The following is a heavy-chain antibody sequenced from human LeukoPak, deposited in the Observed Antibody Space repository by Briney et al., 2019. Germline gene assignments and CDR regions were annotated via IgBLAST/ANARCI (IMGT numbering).Heavy chain of an antibody. V-gene: IGHV1-18*01. Sequence: ASVKASCKDSGYTFTSYGISWVRQAPGQGLEWMGWISAYNGNTNYAQKLQGRVTMTTDTSTSTAYMELRSLRSDDTAVYYCARDPMFAPVTMVRGPPDYWGQGTLATVSS. CDR1: GYTFTSYG. D-gene: IGHD3-10*01. CDR2: ISAYNGNT. CDR3: ARDPMFAPVTMVRGPPDY. J-gene: IGHJ4*02.